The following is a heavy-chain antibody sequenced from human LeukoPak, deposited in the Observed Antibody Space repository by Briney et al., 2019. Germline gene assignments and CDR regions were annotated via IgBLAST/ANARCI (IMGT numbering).Heavy chain of an antibody. CDR3: ARDGNYYDSSGYYYFDY. CDR2: INPSGDST. D-gene: IGHD3-22*01. V-gene: IGHV1-46*01. CDR1: GYTFTSYY. Sequence: ASVKVSCKASGYTFTSYYMHWVRQAPGQGLEWMGIINPSGDSTRYVQKFQGRVTMTRDTSTSTVYMELSSLRSEDTAVYYCARDGNYYDSSGYYYFDYWGQGTLVTVSS. J-gene: IGHJ4*02.